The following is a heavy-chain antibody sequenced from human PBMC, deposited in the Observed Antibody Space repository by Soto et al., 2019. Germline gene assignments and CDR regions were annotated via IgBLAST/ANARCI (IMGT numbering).Heavy chain of an antibody. J-gene: IGHJ6*02. V-gene: IGHV3-33*01. CDR3: AREYSSSSGRGYGMDV. Sequence: QPGGSLRLSCAASGFTFSSYGMHWVRQAPGKGLEWVAVIWYDGSNKYYADSVKGRFTISRDNSKNTLYLQMNSLRAEDTAVYYCAREYSSSSGRGYGMDVWGQGTTVTVSS. CDR1: GFTFSSYG. D-gene: IGHD6-6*01. CDR2: IWYDGSNK.